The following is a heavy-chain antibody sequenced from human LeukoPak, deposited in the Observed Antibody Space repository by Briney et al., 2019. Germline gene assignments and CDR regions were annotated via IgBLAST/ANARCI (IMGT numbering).Heavy chain of an antibody. J-gene: IGHJ3*02. CDR3: ARHLYYYDSSGYRDAFDI. D-gene: IGHD3-22*01. CDR2: IYYTGST. CDR1: GGSISSYY. Sequence: PSETLSLTYTVSGGSISSYYWSWIRQPPGKGLEWIGYIYYTGSTNYNPSLKSRVTISVDTSKNQFSLKLSSVTAADTAVYYCARHLYYYDSSGYRDAFDIWGQGTMVTVSS. V-gene: IGHV4-59*08.